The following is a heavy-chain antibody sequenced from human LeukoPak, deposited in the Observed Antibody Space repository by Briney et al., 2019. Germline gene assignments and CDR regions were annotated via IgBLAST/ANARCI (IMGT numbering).Heavy chain of an antibody. Sequence: SETLSLTCAVYGGSFSGYYWSWIRQPPGKGLEWIGEINHSGSTNCNPSLKSRVTISVDTSKNQFSLKLSSVTAADTAVYYCARGLTIFGVVIMSFDYWGQGTLVTVSS. D-gene: IGHD3-3*01. J-gene: IGHJ4*02. CDR1: GGSFSGYY. CDR2: INHSGST. CDR3: ARGLTIFGVVIMSFDY. V-gene: IGHV4-34*01.